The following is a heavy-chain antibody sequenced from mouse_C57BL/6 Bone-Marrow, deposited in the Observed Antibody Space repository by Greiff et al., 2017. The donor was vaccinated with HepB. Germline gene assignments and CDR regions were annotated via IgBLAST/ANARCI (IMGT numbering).Heavy chain of an antibody. D-gene: IGHD1-1*01. CDR2: INYDGSST. CDR3: ARDSPDYYGSSYWYFDV. CDR1: GFTFSDYY. V-gene: IGHV5-16*01. J-gene: IGHJ1*03. Sequence: EVKLMESEGGLVQPGSSMKLSCTASGFTFSDYYMAWVRQVPEKGLEWVANINYDGSSTYYLDSLKSRFIISRDNAKNILYLQMSSLKSEDTATYYCARDSPDYYGSSYWYFDVWGTGTTVTVSS.